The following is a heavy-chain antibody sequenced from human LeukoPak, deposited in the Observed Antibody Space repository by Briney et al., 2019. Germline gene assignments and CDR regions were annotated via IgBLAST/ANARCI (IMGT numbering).Heavy chain of an antibody. CDR1: GYTFTSYG. V-gene: IGHV1-18*01. J-gene: IGHJ5*02. CDR3: ARNLPSSWSVNWFDP. D-gene: IGHD6-13*01. Sequence: ASVKVSCKASGYTFTSYGISWVRQAPGQGLEWMGWISAYNGNTNYAQKLRDRVTMTTDTSTSTAYMELRSLRSDDTAVYYCARNLPSSWSVNWFDPWGQGTLVTVSS. CDR2: ISAYNGNT.